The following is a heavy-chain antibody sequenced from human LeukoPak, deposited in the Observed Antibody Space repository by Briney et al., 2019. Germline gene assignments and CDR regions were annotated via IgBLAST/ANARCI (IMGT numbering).Heavy chain of an antibody. Sequence: PSETLSLTCTVSGGSISRYYWSWIRQPPGKGLEWIGYIYYSGSTNYNPSLKSRVTISVDTSKNQFSLKLSSVTAADTAVYYCARLGRPWDYDSSGYYPNDAFDIWGQGTMVTVSS. CDR2: IYYSGST. J-gene: IGHJ3*02. CDR1: GGSISRYY. CDR3: ARLGRPWDYDSSGYYPNDAFDI. D-gene: IGHD3-22*01. V-gene: IGHV4-59*01.